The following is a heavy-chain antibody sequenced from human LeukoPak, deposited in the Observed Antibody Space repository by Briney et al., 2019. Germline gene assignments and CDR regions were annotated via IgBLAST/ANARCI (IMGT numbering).Heavy chain of an antibody. V-gene: IGHV4-38-2*02. CDR1: GYSIISAYY. Sequence: SETLSLTCTVSGYSIISAYYWGWIRQSPGKGLEWIGNISHNGSTYCNPSLKSRVTISVDTSKNQFSRKLSSVTAADTAVYYCVRAPGSYNAHYYYYMDVWGKGTTVTISS. CDR2: ISHNGST. CDR3: VRAPGSYNAHYYYYMDV. J-gene: IGHJ6*03. D-gene: IGHD1-26*01.